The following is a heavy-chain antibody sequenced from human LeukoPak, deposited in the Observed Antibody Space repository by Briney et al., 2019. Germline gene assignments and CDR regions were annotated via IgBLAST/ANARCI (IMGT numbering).Heavy chain of an antibody. CDR2: IYYSGST. Sequence: SETLSLTCTVSGGSISSGGYYWSWIRQHPGKGLGCIWYIYYSGSTYYNPSRKSRFTISVDTSKNQFSLKLSSVTAADTAVYYCTRVTAAGSTDFDYWGQGTLVTLSS. D-gene: IGHD6-13*01. CDR3: TRVTAAGSTDFDY. CDR1: GGSISSGGYY. V-gene: IGHV4-31*03. J-gene: IGHJ4*02.